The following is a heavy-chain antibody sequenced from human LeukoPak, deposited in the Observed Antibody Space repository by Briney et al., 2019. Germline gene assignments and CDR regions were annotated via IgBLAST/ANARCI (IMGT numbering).Heavy chain of an antibody. CDR1: GFTFTSSA. D-gene: IGHD6-19*01. Sequence: ASVKVSCKASGFTFTSSAVQWVRQARGQRLEWIGWIVVGSGNTNYAQKFQERVTITRDMSTSTAYMELSSLRSEDTAVYYYAADVKAVAGTRNDAFDIWGQGTMVTVSS. CDR3: AADVKAVAGTRNDAFDI. J-gene: IGHJ3*02. V-gene: IGHV1-58*01. CDR2: IVVGSGNT.